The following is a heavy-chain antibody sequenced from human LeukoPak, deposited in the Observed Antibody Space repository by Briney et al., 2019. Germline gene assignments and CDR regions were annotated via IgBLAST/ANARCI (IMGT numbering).Heavy chain of an antibody. CDR2: ISSNGGST. D-gene: IGHD3-10*01. CDR1: GFTFSSYA. Sequence: GGSLRLSCAASGFTFSSYAMHWVRQAPGKGLEYVSAISSNGGSTYYANSVKGRFTISRDNSKNTLYLQMGSLRAEDMAVYYCASSREVRGVILRVDYYYYMDVWGKGTTVTVSS. V-gene: IGHV3-64*01. CDR3: ASSREVRGVILRVDYYYYMDV. J-gene: IGHJ6*03.